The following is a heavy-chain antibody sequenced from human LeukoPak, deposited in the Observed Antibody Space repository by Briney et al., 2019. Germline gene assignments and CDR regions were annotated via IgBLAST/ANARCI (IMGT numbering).Heavy chain of an antibody. CDR1: GFTFSSYG. D-gene: IGHD2-2*01. CDR3: ARIYCSSTSCSTSDHAEYFQH. J-gene: IGHJ1*01. Sequence: GGSLRLSCAASGFTFSSYGMHWVRQAPGKGLEWVAFIRYDGSNKYYADSVKGRFTISRDNSKNTLYLQMNSLRAEDTAVYYCARIYCSSTSCSTSDHAEYFQHWGQGTLVTVSS. V-gene: IGHV3-30*02. CDR2: IRYDGSNK.